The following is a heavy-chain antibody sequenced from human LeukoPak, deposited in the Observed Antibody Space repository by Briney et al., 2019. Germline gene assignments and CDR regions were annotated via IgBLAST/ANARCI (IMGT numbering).Heavy chain of an antibody. V-gene: IGHV3-30-3*01. J-gene: IGHJ4*02. CDR3: ARDPSYNWNDGYFDY. D-gene: IGHD1-1*01. Sequence: GGTLRLSCAASGFTFSSYAMHWVRQAPGKGLEWVAVISYDGSNKYYADSVKGRFTISRDNPKNTLYLQMISLRAEDTAVYYCARDPSYNWNDGYFDYWGQGTLVAVSS. CDR1: GFTFSSYA. CDR2: ISYDGSNK.